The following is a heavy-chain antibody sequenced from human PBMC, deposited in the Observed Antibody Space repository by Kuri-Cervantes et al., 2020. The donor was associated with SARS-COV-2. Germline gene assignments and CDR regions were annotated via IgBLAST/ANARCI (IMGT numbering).Heavy chain of an antibody. CDR2: VKADGSET. CDR3: ARDKFGTYDHDGGGYYTSSDHWFDH. J-gene: IGHJ5*02. V-gene: IGHV3-7*05. Sequence: GESLKISCAASGFMFSNYWTNWVRQPKGKGLEWVAKVKADGSETYYADSVKGRFIVSRDNVKKSLDLQMNSLRLEDTAIYYCARDKFGTYDHDGGGYYTSSDHWFDHWGQGTRVTVSS. CDR1: GFMFSNYW. D-gene: IGHD3-22*01.